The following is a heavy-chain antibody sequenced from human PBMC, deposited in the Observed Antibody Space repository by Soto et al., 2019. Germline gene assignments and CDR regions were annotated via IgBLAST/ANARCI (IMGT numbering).Heavy chain of an antibody. D-gene: IGHD3-10*01. CDR3: AKDILLWFGEYFVAAYYFDY. CDR1: GFTFDDYA. V-gene: IGHV3-9*01. CDR2: ISWNSGSI. J-gene: IGHJ4*02. Sequence: GGSLRLSCAASGFTFDDYAMRWVRQAPGKGLEWVSGISWNSGSIGYADSVKGRFTISRDNAKNSLYLQMNSLRAEDTALYYCAKDILLWFGEYFVAAYYFDYWGQGTLVTVSS.